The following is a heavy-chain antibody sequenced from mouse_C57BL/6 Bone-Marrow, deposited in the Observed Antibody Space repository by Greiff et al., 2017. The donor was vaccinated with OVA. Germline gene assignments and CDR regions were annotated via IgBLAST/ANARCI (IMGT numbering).Heavy chain of an antibody. V-gene: IGHV3-6*01. CDR2: ISYDGSN. CDR1: GYSITSGYY. CDR3: AREKAYSNYVSFAY. Sequence: EVKLMESGPGLVKPSQSLSLTCSVTGYSITSGYYWNWIRQFPGNKLEWMGYISYDGSNNYNPSLKNRISITRDTSKNQFFLKLNSVTTEDTATYYCAREKAYSNYVSFAYWGQGTLVTVSA. J-gene: IGHJ3*01. D-gene: IGHD2-5*01.